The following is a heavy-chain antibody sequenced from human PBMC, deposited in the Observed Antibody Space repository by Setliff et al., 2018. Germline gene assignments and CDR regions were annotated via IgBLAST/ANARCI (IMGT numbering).Heavy chain of an antibody. CDR3: ARSGPYYYDSRGAFDI. CDR2: INPNSGGT. CDR1: GYTFTGYY. D-gene: IGHD3-22*01. J-gene: IGHJ3*02. V-gene: IGHV1-2*04. Sequence: ASVKVSCKASGYTFTGYYMHWVRQAPGQGLEWMGWINPNSGGTNYAQKFQGWVTMTRDTSISTAYMELSRLRSDDTAVYYCARSGPYYYDSRGAFDIWGQGTMVTVSS.